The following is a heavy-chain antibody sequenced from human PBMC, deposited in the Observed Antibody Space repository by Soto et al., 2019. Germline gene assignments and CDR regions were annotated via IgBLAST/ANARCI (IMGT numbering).Heavy chain of an antibody. CDR1: GFTFSSYE. V-gene: IGHV3-48*03. Sequence: GGSLRLSCAASGFTFSSYEMNWVRQAPGKGLEWVSYIDRSGSPIYYADSVKGRFTISRDNAENSLYLQMHSLRVDDTAIYYCATKIFGTTYFGNWGRGALVTVSS. CDR3: ATKIFGTTYFGN. D-gene: IGHD1-7*01. J-gene: IGHJ4*02. CDR2: IDRSGSPI.